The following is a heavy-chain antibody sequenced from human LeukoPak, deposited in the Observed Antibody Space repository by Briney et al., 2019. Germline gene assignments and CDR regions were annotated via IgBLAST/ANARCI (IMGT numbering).Heavy chain of an antibody. CDR3: ARVSSSNGDSFDY. V-gene: IGHV4-61*01. CDR1: GASISSSSYY. Sequence: PSETLSLTCAVSGASISSSSYYWSWIRQPPGKGLEWIGYIYYRGSTNYNPSLKSRVTMSVDTSENQISLKLNSVTAADTAVYYCARVSSSNGDSFDYWGQGTLVTVSS. CDR2: IYYRGST. J-gene: IGHJ4*02.